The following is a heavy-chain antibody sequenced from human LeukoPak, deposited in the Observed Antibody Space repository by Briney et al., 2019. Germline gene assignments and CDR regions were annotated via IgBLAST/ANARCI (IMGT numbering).Heavy chain of an antibody. D-gene: IGHD1-14*01. CDR2: IYYSGST. CDR3: ARKPDSKNWFDP. Sequence: SETLSLTCTVSGGSISSSSYYWGWIRRPPGKGLEWIGSIYYSGSTYYNPSLKSRVTISVDTSKNQFSLKLNSVTAVDTAVYYCARKPDSKNWFDPWGQGTLVIVSS. J-gene: IGHJ5*02. V-gene: IGHV4-39*07. CDR1: GGSISSSSYY.